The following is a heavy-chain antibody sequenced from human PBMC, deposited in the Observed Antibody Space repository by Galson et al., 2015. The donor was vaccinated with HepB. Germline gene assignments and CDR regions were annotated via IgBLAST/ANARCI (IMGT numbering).Heavy chain of an antibody. Sequence: SLRLSCAASGFTCSNYAMNWVRQAPRKGLEWVSVISGSGGSTSYADSVKGRFTISRDNTKNTLYLQMNGLRAEDTAVYFCAKGVAEFWTGARSDYMDVWGKGTAVTVSS. D-gene: IGHD3/OR15-3a*01. V-gene: IGHV3-23*01. CDR3: AKGVAEFWTGARSDYMDV. CDR2: ISGSGGST. CDR1: GFTCSNYA. J-gene: IGHJ6*03.